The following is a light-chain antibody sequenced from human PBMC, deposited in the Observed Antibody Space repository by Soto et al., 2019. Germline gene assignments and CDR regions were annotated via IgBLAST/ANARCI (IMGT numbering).Light chain of an antibody. CDR2: DAS. CDR3: QQRSNWTPYT. V-gene: IGKV3-11*01. Sequence: EIVLTQSPATLSLSPGEGATLSCRASQSINSDLAWYQQKPGQAPRLLIYDASNRATGIPARFSGSGSGTDFTLTISSLEPEDFAIYYCQQRSNWTPYTFGQGTKLEIK. CDR1: QSINSD. J-gene: IGKJ2*01.